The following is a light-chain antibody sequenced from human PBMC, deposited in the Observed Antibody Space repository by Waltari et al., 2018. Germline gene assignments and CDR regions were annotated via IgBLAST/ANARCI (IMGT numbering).Light chain of an antibody. J-gene: IGLJ2*01. V-gene: IGLV2-23*02. CDR1: SSDIGKYNL. CDR3: CSYAGTTTSVV. CDR2: EVP. Sequence: QSALTQPASVSGSPGQSITISCTGTSSDIGKYNLVFWYQQYPGKAPKLLLSEVPKRPSWISNRFSGSKSGNTASLTISGLQAEDEAHYYCCSYAGTTTSVVFGGGTKLTVL.